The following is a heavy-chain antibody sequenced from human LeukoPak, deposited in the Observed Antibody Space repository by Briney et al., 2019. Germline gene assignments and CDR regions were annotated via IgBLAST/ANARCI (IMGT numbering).Heavy chain of an antibody. D-gene: IGHD6-13*01. Sequence: SVKVSCKASGFTFTSSAMQWVRQARGHRLEWIGWIVVGSGNTDYAQNFQERVTITRDMSTSTAYMELSSLRSEDTAVYYCATCGSSDSSSWEGCDYYYGMDVWGQGTTVTVSS. CDR2: IVVGSGNT. J-gene: IGHJ6*02. CDR1: GFTFTSSA. CDR3: ATCGSSDSSSWEGCDYYYGMDV. V-gene: IGHV1-58*02.